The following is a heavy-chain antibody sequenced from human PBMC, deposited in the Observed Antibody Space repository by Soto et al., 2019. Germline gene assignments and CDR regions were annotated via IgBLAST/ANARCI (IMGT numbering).Heavy chain of an antibody. J-gene: IGHJ3*02. D-gene: IGHD3-16*01. CDR3: ARDGGADNAFDI. CDR2: IHYSGST. CDR1: GGSISSGDYY. Sequence: QVQLQESGPGLVKPSQTLSLTCTVSGGSISSGDYYWSWIRQPPGKGLEWIGYIHYSGSTYYNPSLKGRVTISVDTSKNQFSLKLSSVTAADTAVYYCARDGGADNAFDIWGQGTMVTVSS. V-gene: IGHV4-30-4*01.